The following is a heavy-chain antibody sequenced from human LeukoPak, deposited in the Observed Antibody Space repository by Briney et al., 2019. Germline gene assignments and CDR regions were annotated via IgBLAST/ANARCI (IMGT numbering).Heavy chain of an antibody. V-gene: IGHV1-2*02. CDR1: GYTFTGYY. CDR3: AREAVAGTGDWFDP. J-gene: IGHJ5*02. CDR2: INPNSGGT. Sequence: ASVKVSCKASGYTFTGYYMHWVRQAPGQGLEWMGWINPNSGGTNYAQKFQGRVTMTRDTSISTAYMELSRLRSDDTAVYYCAREAVAGTGDWFDPWGQGTLDTVSS. D-gene: IGHD6-19*01.